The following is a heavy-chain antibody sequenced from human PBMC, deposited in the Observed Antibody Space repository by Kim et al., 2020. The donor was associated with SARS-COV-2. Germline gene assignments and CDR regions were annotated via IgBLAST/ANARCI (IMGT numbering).Heavy chain of an antibody. V-gene: IGHV3-30*18. CDR1: GFTLSSHG. J-gene: IGHJ4*01. Sequence: RGSLRLSCAASGFTLSSHGMHWVRQAPGKGLEWVAVISYDESKTYYADSVKGRFTISRDNSKNTVYLQMNSLRADDTAVYYCAKDRLREGDDFDWWGQGTLVTVSS. CDR2: ISYDESKT. CDR3: AKDRLREGDDFDW. D-gene: IGHD5-12*01.